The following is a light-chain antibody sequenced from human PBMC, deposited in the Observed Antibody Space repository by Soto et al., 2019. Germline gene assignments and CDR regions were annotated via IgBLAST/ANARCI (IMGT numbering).Light chain of an antibody. CDR2: GAS. V-gene: IGKV3-20*01. CDR1: QIINSAY. CDR3: QQYGTSPFT. Sequence: EIVLTQSPGTLSLSPGERATLYCRVSQIINSAYLAWYQQKPGQAPRLLIHGASNRATGIPDRFSGSESGTDFTLTISRLEPEDFAVYYWQQYGTSPFTFGQGSKLEIK. J-gene: IGKJ2*01.